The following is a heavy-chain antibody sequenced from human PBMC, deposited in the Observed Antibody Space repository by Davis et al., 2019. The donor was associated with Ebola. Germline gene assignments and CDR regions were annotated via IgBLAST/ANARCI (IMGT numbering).Heavy chain of an antibody. CDR1: GFTFSSYA. D-gene: IGHD3-10*01. CDR2: ISYDGSNK. Sequence: PGGSLRLSCAASGFTFSSYAMHWVRQAPGKGLEWVAVISYDGSNKYYADSVKGRFTISRDNSKNTLYLQMNSLRAEDTAVYYCARIQSGHHGMDVWGQGTTVTVSS. CDR3: ARIQSGHHGMDV. V-gene: IGHV3-30*14. J-gene: IGHJ6*02.